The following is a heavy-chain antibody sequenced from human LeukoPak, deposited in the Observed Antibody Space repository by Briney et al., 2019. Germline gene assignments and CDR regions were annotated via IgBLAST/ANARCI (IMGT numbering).Heavy chain of an antibody. CDR3: AKDLGDGYNYAQPDPFDY. D-gene: IGHD5-24*01. J-gene: IGHJ4*02. Sequence: GGSLRLSCAASGFTFSSYAMSWVRQAPGKGLEWVSAISGSGGSTYYADSVKGRFTISRDNSKNTLYLQMNSLRAEDTAVYYCAKDLGDGYNYAQPDPFDYWGQGALVTVSS. CDR2: ISGSGGST. V-gene: IGHV3-23*01. CDR1: GFTFSSYA.